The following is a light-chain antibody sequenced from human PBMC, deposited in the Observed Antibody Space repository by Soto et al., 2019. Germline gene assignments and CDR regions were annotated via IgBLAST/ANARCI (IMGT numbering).Light chain of an antibody. Sequence: QSVLTQPPSASGTPGQRVTISCSGSSSNIGSNYVYWYQQLPGTAPKLLIYRNNQRPSGVPDRFSGSKSGNTASLTVSGLQAEDEADYYCSSYAGSNNLEVFGTGTKVTVL. J-gene: IGLJ1*01. CDR2: RNN. V-gene: IGLV1-47*01. CDR3: SSYAGSNNLEV. CDR1: SSNIGSNY.